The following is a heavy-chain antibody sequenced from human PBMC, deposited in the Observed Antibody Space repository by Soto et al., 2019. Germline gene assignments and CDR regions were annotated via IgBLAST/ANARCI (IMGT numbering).Heavy chain of an antibody. J-gene: IGHJ4*02. Sequence: QEQLVESGGGVVPPGRSLRLSCAASGFTFSNYGMHWVRQAPGKGLEWVTFIWYDGTNKYYADSVKGRFTISRDKSKSTLYLQMNNLRAEDTAVYYCARETYYDTSGHYSGIGGFDYWGQGTLVTVSS. CDR2: IWYDGTNK. V-gene: IGHV3-33*01. CDR3: ARETYYDTSGHYSGIGGFDY. CDR1: GFTFSNYG. D-gene: IGHD3-22*01.